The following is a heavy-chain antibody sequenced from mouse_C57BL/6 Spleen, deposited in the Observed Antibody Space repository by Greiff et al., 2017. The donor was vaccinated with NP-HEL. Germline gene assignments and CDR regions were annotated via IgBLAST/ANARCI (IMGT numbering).Heavy chain of an antibody. CDR3: AIADYYDSSPCWLAY. J-gene: IGHJ3*01. V-gene: IGHV5-4*03. CDR2: ISDGGSYT. CDR1: GFTFSSYA. D-gene: IGHD1-1*01. Sequence: EVKVVESGGGLVKPGGSLKLSCAASGFTFSSYAMSWVRQTPEKRLEWVATISDGGSYTYYPDNVKGRFTLSRDNAKNNLYLQMSHLKSEDTAMYYCAIADYYDSSPCWLAYWGQGTLVTVSA.